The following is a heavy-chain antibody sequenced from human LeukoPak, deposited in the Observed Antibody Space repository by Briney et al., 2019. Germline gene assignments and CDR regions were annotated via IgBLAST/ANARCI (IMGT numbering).Heavy chain of an antibody. CDR2: IYYSGST. J-gene: IGHJ4*02. CDR3: ARGHGYADY. CDR1: GGSISSSSYY. Sequence: SGTLSLTCTVSGGSISSSSYYWGWIRQPPGKGLEWIGSIYYSGSTYYNPSLKSRVTISVDTTKNQFSLKRSSVTAADTAVYYCARGHGYADYWGQGTLVPVPT. V-gene: IGHV4-39*01. D-gene: IGHD5-12*01.